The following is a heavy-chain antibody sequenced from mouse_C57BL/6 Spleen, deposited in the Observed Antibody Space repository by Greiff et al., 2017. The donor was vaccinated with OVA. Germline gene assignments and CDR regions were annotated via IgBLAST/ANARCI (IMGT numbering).Heavy chain of an antibody. Sequence: EVQRVESGGGLVQPGGSLKLSCAASGFTFSDYYMYWVRQTPEKRLEWVAYISNGGGSTYYPDTVKGRFTISRDNAKNTLYLQMSRLKSEDTAMYYCARHEDDYYCSSGFAYWGQGTLVTVSA. CDR2: ISNGGGST. J-gene: IGHJ3*01. CDR3: ARHEDDYYCSSGFAY. V-gene: IGHV5-12*01. D-gene: IGHD1-1*01. CDR1: GFTFSDYY.